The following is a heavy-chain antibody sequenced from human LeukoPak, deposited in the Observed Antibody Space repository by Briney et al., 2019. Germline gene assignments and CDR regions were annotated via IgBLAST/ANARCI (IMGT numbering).Heavy chain of an antibody. CDR1: GGSISSYY. CDR2: IYTSGST. J-gene: IGHJ4*02. D-gene: IGHD5-18*01. Sequence: SETLSLTCTVSGGSISSYYWSWIRQPPGKGLEWIGRIYTSGSTNYNPSLKSRVTISVDTSKNQFSLKLSSVTAADTAVYYCARDGGTVDTAMVVGYWGQGTLVTVSS. V-gene: IGHV4-4*08. CDR3: ARDGGTVDTAMVVGY.